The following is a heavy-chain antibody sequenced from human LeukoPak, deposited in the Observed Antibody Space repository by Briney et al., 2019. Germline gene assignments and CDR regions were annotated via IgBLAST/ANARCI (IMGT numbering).Heavy chain of an antibody. CDR1: GYTLSELS. Sequence: ASVKVSCKVSGYTLSELSMHWVRQSPGKGLEWMGGFDVAETDTIYAQKFQGRVAMTEDTSTDTAYMELNSLSSEDTAVYYCARALSRVPPHHAFDIWGQGTMVTVSS. D-gene: IGHD2-2*01. V-gene: IGHV1-24*01. CDR3: ARALSRVPPHHAFDI. J-gene: IGHJ3*02. CDR2: FDVAETDT.